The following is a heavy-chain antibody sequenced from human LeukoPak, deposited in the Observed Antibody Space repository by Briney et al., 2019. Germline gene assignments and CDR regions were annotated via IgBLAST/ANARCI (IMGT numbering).Heavy chain of an antibody. J-gene: IGHJ5*02. Sequence: SETLSLTCTVSGGSISSYYWSWIRQPPGKGLEWIGYIYYSGSTNYNPPHKSRVTISVDTSKKQFSLKVSSVSAADTAAYYCARAYSSSWYWNWFDPWGQGTLVTVSS. CDR1: GGSISSYY. V-gene: IGHV4-59*08. D-gene: IGHD6-13*01. CDR2: IYYSGST. CDR3: ARAYSSSWYWNWFDP.